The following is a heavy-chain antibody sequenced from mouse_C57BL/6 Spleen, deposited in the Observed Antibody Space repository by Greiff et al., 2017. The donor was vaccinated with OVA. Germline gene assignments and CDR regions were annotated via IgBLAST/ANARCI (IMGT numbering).Heavy chain of an antibody. Sequence: VQRVESGAELVKPGASVKISCKASGYAFSSYWMNWVKQRPGKGLEWIGQIYPGDGDTNYNGKFKGKATLTADKSSSTAYMQLSSLTSEDSAVYFCARWADGYYAYWGQGTLVTVSA. J-gene: IGHJ3*01. D-gene: IGHD2-3*01. CDR1: GYAFSSYW. CDR3: ARWADGYYAY. V-gene: IGHV1-80*01. CDR2: IYPGDGDT.